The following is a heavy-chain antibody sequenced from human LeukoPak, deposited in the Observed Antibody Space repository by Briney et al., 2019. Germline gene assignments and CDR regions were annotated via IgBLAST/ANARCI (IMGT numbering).Heavy chain of an antibody. J-gene: IGHJ1*01. V-gene: IGHV3-7*01. CDR3: ARVGPSGIAVAGTQYFQH. CDR1: GFSFSDHW. D-gene: IGHD6-19*01. CDR2: IKKDGSEQ. Sequence: PGGSLRLSCVASGFSFSDHWMNWFRQAPGKGLEWVATIKKDGSEQYYVDSMKGRFTISRDNAKNTLYLQMNSLRDEDTAVYYCARVGPSGIAVAGTQYFQHWGQGTLVTVFS.